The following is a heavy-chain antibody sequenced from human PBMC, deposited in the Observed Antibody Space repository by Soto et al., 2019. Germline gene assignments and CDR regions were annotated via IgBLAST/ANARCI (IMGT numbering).Heavy chain of an antibody. Sequence: SVKVSCKASGGTFSSYAISWVRQAPGQGLEWMGGIIPIFGTANYAQKFQGRVTITADKSTSTAYMELSSLRSEDTAVYYCARGSELLWFGELLSPFDYWGQGTLVTVSS. CDR1: GGTFSSYA. CDR2: IIPIFGTA. J-gene: IGHJ4*02. V-gene: IGHV1-69*06. D-gene: IGHD3-10*01. CDR3: ARGSELLWFGELLSPFDY.